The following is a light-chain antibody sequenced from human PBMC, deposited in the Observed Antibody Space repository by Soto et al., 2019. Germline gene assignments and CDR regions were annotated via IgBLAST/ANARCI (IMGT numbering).Light chain of an antibody. Sequence: ETVLTQSPGTLSLSPGETATLSCRASESIRSNSLAWYQQKPGQPPRLLIYGASNRATDIPDRFSGSGSGTDFTLTITRLESEDFAVYDCQQYENPPITFGQGTRLDIK. J-gene: IGKJ5*01. CDR2: GAS. CDR3: QQYENPPIT. V-gene: IGKV3-20*01. CDR1: ESIRSNS.